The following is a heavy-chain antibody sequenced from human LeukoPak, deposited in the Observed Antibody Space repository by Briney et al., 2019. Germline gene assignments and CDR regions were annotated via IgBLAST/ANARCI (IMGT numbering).Heavy chain of an antibody. V-gene: IGHV3-30*04. CDR2: ISYDGSNK. J-gene: IGHJ4*02. CDR1: GFTFSSYA. CDR3: ATYSGAHHKTFDD. Sequence: AGGSLRLSCAASGFTFSSYAMHWVRQAPGKGLEWVAVISYDGSNKYYADSVKGRFTISRDNSKNTLYLQMNSLRAEDTAVYYCATYSGAHHKTFDDWGQGTLVTVSS. D-gene: IGHD1-26*01.